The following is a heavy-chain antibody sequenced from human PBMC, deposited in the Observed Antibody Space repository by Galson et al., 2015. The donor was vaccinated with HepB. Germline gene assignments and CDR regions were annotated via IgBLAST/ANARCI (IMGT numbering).Heavy chain of an antibody. D-gene: IGHD3-10*01. Sequence: SLRLSCAASGFTFSDYYMSWVRQAPGKGLEWVSYISSSGDYTNYADSVRGRFTISRDNARNSVDLQMNSLRAEDTAVYYCAREDVSWFGEEIKFYFDSWGQGIQVAVSS. J-gene: IGHJ4*02. CDR2: ISSSGDYT. CDR1: GFTFSDYY. V-gene: IGHV3-11*06. CDR3: AREDVSWFGEEIKFYFDS.